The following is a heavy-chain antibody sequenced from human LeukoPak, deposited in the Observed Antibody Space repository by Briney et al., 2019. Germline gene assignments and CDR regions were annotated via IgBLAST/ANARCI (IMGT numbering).Heavy chain of an antibody. V-gene: IGHV4-39*01. D-gene: IGHD3-9*01. CDR3: ARHKSFDYLSPIDS. J-gene: IGHJ4*02. CDR2: IYYTGST. CDR1: GLTFSTSGFN. Sequence: PGGSLRLSCIASGLTFSTSGFNWIRQPPGKGLEWIGSIYYTGSTYYKPSLKSRVTISVDASKNQISLKLSSVTAADTAVYFCARHKSFDYLSPIDSWGQGTLVTVSS.